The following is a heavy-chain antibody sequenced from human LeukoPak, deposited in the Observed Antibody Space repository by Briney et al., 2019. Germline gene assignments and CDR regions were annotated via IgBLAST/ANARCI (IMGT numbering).Heavy chain of an antibody. J-gene: IGHJ4*02. V-gene: IGHV3-23*01. CDR1: GFMFSNYA. CDR2: VKTSAGDT. Sequence: GGSLRLSCAASGFMFSNYAMSWVRQAPGRGLEWVSAVKTSAGDTYYADSVKGRFTISRDNSKSTVYLQMNSLRAEDTALYYCAKGQMGTILGFDSWGQGALVTVSS. D-gene: IGHD5-24*01. CDR3: AKGQMGTILGFDS.